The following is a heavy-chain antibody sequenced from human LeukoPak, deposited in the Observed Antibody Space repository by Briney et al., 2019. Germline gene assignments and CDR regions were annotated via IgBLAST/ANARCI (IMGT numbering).Heavy chain of an antibody. Sequence: SETLSLTCSVSGGSISSSSYYWGWIRQPPGKGLEWIGSIYYSGGTYYNPSLKSRVTISVDTSKNQFSLKLSSVTAADTAVYYCARGAVADPFDYWGQGTLVTVSS. V-gene: IGHV4-39*07. CDR2: IYYSGGT. J-gene: IGHJ4*02. D-gene: IGHD6-19*01. CDR1: GGSISSSSYY. CDR3: ARGAVADPFDY.